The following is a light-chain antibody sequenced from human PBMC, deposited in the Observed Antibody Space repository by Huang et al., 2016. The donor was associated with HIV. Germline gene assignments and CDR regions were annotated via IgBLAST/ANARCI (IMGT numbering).Light chain of an antibody. Sequence: DIVMTQSPLSLPVTPGEPASISCRSSQSLLQSNGYNYLDWYLQKPGQSPQLLIYWGSNRASGVPDRFSGSGSGTAFTLKISRVEAEDVGVYYCMQTLQTPLTFGGGTKVEIK. CDR1: QSLLQSNGYNY. CDR2: WGS. V-gene: IGKV2-28*01. J-gene: IGKJ4*01. CDR3: MQTLQTPLT.